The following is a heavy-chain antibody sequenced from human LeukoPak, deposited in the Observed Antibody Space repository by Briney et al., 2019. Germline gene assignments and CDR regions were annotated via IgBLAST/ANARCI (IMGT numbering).Heavy chain of an antibody. CDR3: ARDIWGITMVRGVSPGFDY. V-gene: IGHV3-30*01. CDR1: GFTFSSYA. D-gene: IGHD3-10*01. Sequence: GGSLRLSCAASGFTFSSYAMHWVRQAPAKGLEGVAVISYDGSNKYYADSVKGRFTNSRDNSKNTLYLQMNSLRAEDTAVYYCARDIWGITMVRGVSPGFDYWGQGTLVSVSS. CDR2: ISYDGSNK. J-gene: IGHJ4*02.